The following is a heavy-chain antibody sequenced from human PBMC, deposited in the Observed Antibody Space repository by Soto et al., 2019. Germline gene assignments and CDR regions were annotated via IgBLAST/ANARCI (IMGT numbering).Heavy chain of an antibody. CDR2: IYYSGST. CDR1: GGSIRVFD. J-gene: IGHJ4*02. D-gene: IGHD6-6*01. Sequence: SGSISLTCAVSGGSIRVFDWSWIRQPPGKGLEWIGYIYYSGSTNYNPSLKSRVTISVDTSKNQFSLNLRSMSPADTAVYYCARVGGLAARTFDYWGPGTLVTVSS. CDR3: ARVGGLAARTFDY. V-gene: IGHV4-59*01.